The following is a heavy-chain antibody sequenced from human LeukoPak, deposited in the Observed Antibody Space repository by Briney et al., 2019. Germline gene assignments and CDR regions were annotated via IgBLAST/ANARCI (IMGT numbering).Heavy chain of an antibody. Sequence: PGGSLRLSCAASGFTFDDYGMSWVRQAPGKGLEWVSAISGSGGSTYYADSVKGRFTISRDNSKNTLYLQMNSLRAEDTAVYYCAKSGGAFGSYASQTHFDYWGQGTLVTVSS. CDR2: ISGSGGST. CDR3: AKSGGAFGSYASQTHFDY. J-gene: IGHJ4*02. V-gene: IGHV3-23*01. CDR1: GFTFDDYG. D-gene: IGHD1-26*01.